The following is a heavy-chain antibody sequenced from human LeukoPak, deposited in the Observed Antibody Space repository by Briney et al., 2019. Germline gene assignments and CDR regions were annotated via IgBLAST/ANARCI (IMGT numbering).Heavy chain of an antibody. J-gene: IGHJ4*02. CDR3: ARTLQQSTTYSLDY. CDR1: GFSLSTSGMC. V-gene: IGHV2-70*11. Sequence: SGPTLVNPTQTLTLTCTFSGFSLSTSGMCVSWIRQPPGEALEWLARIDWDDDKYYSTSLKTRLTISKDTSKNQVVLTMTNMDPVDTATYYCARTLQQSTTYSLDYWGQGTLVTVSS. D-gene: IGHD1-1*01. CDR2: IDWDDDK.